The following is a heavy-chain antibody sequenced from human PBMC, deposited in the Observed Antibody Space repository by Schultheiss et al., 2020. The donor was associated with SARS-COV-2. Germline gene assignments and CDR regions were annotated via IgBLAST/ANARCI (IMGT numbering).Heavy chain of an antibody. D-gene: IGHD2-21*02. V-gene: IGHV3-30*03. Sequence: GESLKISCTASGFTFTNYGLHWVRQAPGKGQEWLTLISYDSTNIHYADSVKGRFTISRDISKDTLYLQMSSLRVEDTAVYYCARDRNDFPYYGMNVWGQGTTVTVSS. CDR2: ISYDSTNI. CDR1: GFTFTNYG. CDR3: ARDRNDFPYYGMNV. J-gene: IGHJ6*02.